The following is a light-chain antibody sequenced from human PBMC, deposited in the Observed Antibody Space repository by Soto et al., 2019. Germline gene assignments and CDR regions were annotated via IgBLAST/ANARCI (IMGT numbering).Light chain of an antibody. V-gene: IGKV1-5*01. J-gene: IGKJ1*01. CDR2: DAS. CDR3: QQYKSYWT. Sequence: DIQMTQSASTLSASVGARVTITCWASQSISSWLAWYQHKPGKAPKLLIYDASSLESGVPSRFSGSGSETEFTLTSSSLQPDDFATYYCQQYKSYWTLRQGTKGDSK. CDR1: QSISSW.